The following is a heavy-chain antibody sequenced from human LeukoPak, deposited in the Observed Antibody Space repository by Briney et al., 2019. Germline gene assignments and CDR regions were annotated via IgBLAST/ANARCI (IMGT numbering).Heavy chain of an antibody. CDR1: GGSISSGSYY. V-gene: IGHV4-61*02. J-gene: IGHJ4*02. CDR2: IYTSGST. D-gene: IGHD4-17*01. Sequence: SETLSLTCTVSGGSISSGSYYWSWIRQPPGKGLEWIGRIYTSGSTNYNPSLKSRVTISVDTSMNQFSLKLSSVTAADTAVYYCARDGPRTVTKLVPIDYWGQGTLVTVSS. CDR3: ARDGPRTVTKLVPIDY.